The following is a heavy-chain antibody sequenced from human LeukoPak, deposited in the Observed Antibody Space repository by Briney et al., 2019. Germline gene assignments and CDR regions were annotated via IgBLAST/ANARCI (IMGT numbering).Heavy chain of an antibody. D-gene: IGHD5-24*01. V-gene: IGHV1-2*06. CDR3: ARDPRDGYNSGY. CDR2: INPNSGDT. Sequence: ASVKVSCKASGYTFPNYYMHWVRQAPGQGLEWMGQINPNSGDTNYAQTFHGRVTMTSDTSISTAYMELGRLRSDDTAIYYCARDPRDGYNSGYWGQGTLDTVSS. J-gene: IGHJ4*02. CDR1: GYTFPNYY.